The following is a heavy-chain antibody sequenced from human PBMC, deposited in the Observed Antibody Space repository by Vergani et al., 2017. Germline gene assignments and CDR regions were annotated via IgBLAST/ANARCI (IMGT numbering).Heavy chain of an antibody. CDR1: GGSISSYY. CDR2: IYYSGST. J-gene: IGHJ4*02. Sequence: QVQLQESGPGLVKPSETLSLTCTVSGGSISSYYWSWIRQPPGKGLEWIGYIYYSGSTNYNPSLKSRVTISVDTSKNQFSLKLSSVTAADTAVYYCARGSDYYDSSGYYYYDYWGQGTLVTVSS. D-gene: IGHD3-22*01. CDR3: ARGSDYYDSSGYYYYDY. V-gene: IGHV4-59*12.